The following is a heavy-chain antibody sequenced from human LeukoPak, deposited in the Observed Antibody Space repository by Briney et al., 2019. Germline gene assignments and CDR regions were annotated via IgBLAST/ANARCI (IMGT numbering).Heavy chain of an antibody. Sequence: GGSLRLSCAASGNYWMHWVRQAPGKGLVWVSHINSDGSWTSYADSVKGRFTISEDNARNTVYLQMNSLRAEDTAVYYCVSFYETYWGRGTLVTVSS. J-gene: IGHJ4*02. CDR2: INSDGSWT. V-gene: IGHV3-74*01. CDR3: VSFYETY. D-gene: IGHD2/OR15-2a*01. CDR1: GNYW.